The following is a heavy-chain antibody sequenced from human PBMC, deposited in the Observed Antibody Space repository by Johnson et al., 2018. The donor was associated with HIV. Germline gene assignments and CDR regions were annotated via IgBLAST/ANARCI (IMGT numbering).Heavy chain of an antibody. CDR1: GFTFSSYD. Sequence: VQLVESGGGLVQPGRSLRLSCAASGFTFSSYDMHWVRQATGKGLEWVSALGTAGDTYYPGSVTGRFTISRENAKNALYLQLNSLRAGDTAVSYGARAGVGAGALDIWGQGTMVTVSS. J-gene: IGHJ3*02. CDR3: ARAGVGAGALDI. D-gene: IGHD1-26*01. CDR2: LGTAGDT. V-gene: IGHV3-13*01.